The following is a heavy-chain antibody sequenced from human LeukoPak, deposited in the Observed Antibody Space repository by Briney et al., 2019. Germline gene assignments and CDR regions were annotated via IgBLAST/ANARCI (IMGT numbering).Heavy chain of an antibody. CDR2: IYYSGST. CDR1: GGSISSGDYY. CDR3: ARGSGDSSGYPKWGYYYYGMDV. D-gene: IGHD3-22*01. V-gene: IGHV4-30-4*01. Sequence: SQTLSLTCTVSGGSISSGDYYWSWIRQPPGKGLEWIGYIYYSGSTYYNPSLKSRVTISVDTSKNQFSLKLSSVTAADTAVYYCARGSGDSSGYPKWGYYYYGMDVWGQGTTVTVSS. J-gene: IGHJ6*02.